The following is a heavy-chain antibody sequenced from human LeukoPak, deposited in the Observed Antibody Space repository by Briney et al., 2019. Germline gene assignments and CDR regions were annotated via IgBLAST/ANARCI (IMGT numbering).Heavy chain of an antibody. D-gene: IGHD2-2*01. CDR2: IYYSGST. CDR1: GGSISSSNYY. V-gene: IGHV4-39*01. CDR3: ARHSTSTSEAFDI. Sequence: SETLSLTCTVSGGSISSSNYYWGWLRQPPGKGLEWMGSIYYSGSTYYNPSLKSRVTISVDTSKNQFSLKLSSVTAADTTVYYCARHSTSTSEAFDIWGQGTMVTVSS. J-gene: IGHJ3*02.